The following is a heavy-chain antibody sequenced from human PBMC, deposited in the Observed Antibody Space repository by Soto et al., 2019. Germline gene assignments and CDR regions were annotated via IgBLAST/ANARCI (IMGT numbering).Heavy chain of an antibody. CDR3: TRGPRPISTGTGAY. CDR2: IYNDGTYS. Sequence: GGSLRLSCAASGFTFKMYWMHWVRQSPGKGLVWISRIYNDGTYSDYADSVRGRFTVSRDNVNDTLYLQMNNLRAEDSGLYYCTRGPRPISTGTGAYWGQGTQVTVSS. J-gene: IGHJ4*02. CDR1: GFTFKMYW. V-gene: IGHV3-74*01. D-gene: IGHD3-10*01.